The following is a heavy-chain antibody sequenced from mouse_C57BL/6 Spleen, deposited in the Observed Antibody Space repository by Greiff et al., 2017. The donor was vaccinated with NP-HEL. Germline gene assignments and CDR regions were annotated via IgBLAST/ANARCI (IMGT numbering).Heavy chain of an antibody. CDR2: ISSGGDYI. CDR3: TRAGYDGAWFAY. J-gene: IGHJ3*01. Sequence: EVKLMESGEGLVKPGGSLKLSCAASGFTFSSYAMSWVRQTPEKRLEWVAYISSGGDYIYYADTVKGRFTISRDNAMNTLYLQMSSLKTEDTAMYYCTRAGYDGAWFAYWGQGTLVTVSA. CDR1: GFTFSSYA. V-gene: IGHV5-9-1*02. D-gene: IGHD2-14*01.